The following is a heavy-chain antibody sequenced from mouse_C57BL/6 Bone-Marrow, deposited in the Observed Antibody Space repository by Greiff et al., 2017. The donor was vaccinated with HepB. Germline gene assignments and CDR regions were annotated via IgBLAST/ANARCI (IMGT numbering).Heavy chain of an antibody. CDR1: GYTFTSYG. J-gene: IGHJ3*01. D-gene: IGHD2-4*01. V-gene: IGHV1-81*01. CDR2: IYPRSGNT. CDR3: ARFFDYAFAY. Sequence: LQESGAELARPGASVKLSCKASGYTFTSYGISWVKQRTGQGLEWIGEIYPRSGNTYYNEKFKGKATLTADKSSSTAYMELRSLTSEDSAVYFCARFFDYAFAYWGQGTLVTVSA.